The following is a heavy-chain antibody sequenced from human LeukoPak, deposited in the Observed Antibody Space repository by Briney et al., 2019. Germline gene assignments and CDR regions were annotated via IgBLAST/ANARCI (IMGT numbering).Heavy chain of an antibody. Sequence: YYWGWIRQPPGKGLEWVSYISSSGSTIYYADSVKGRFTISRDNAKNSLYLQMNSLRAEDTAVYYCARLTPGGFAGGYYFDYWGQGTLVTVSS. V-gene: IGHV3-11*01. CDR2: ISSSGSTI. J-gene: IGHJ4*02. CDR1: YY. CDR3: ARLTPGGFAGGYYFDY. D-gene: IGHD3-16*01.